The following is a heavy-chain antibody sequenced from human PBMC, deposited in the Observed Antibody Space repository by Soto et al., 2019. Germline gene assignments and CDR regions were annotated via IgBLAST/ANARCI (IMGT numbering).Heavy chain of an antibody. V-gene: IGHV4-34*01. D-gene: IGHD2-2*01. J-gene: IGHJ4*02. Sequence: SETLSLTCAVYGGSFSGYYWSCLRQPPGKGLEWIGEINHSGSTNYNPSLKSRVTISVDTSKNQFSLKLSSVTAADTAVYYCARGRLSTPIYFDYWGQGTLVT. CDR1: GGSFSGYY. CDR3: ARGRLSTPIYFDY. CDR2: INHSGST.